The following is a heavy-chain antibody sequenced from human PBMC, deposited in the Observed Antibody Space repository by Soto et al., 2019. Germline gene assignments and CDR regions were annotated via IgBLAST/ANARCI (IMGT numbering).Heavy chain of an antibody. D-gene: IGHD6-19*01. V-gene: IGHV4-59*01. CDR1: GGSISSYY. J-gene: IGHJ4*02. CDR3: ARTQAAGTGLGY. CDR2: IYYSGST. Sequence: QVQLQESGPGLVKPSETLSLTCTVSGGSISSYYWSWIRQPPGKGLEWIGYIYYSGSTNYNPSLKSRVTISVDTSKNQFSLKLSSVTAADTAVYYCARTQAAGTGLGYWGQGTLVTVSS.